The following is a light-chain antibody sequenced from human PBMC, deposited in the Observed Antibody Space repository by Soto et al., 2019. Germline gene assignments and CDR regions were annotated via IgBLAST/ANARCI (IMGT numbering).Light chain of an antibody. CDR2: GAS. V-gene: IGKV3D-20*02. J-gene: IGKJ4*01. CDR3: RQRNDWPLT. CDR1: QSVSST. Sequence: EIGTTQTPTSLFGSPRERATLSCRASQSVSSTLAWDQQKPGLAPRLLIYGASSRATGIPDRFSGSGDGTDFTLTISRREHEDLAVYYCRQRNDWPLTCAGGTKVDIK.